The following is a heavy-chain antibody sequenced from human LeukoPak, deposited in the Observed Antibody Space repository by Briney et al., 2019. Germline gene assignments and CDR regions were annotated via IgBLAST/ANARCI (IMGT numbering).Heavy chain of an antibody. V-gene: IGHV1-8*01. CDR3: ARQAVAGTGFDY. Sequence: ASVKVSCKASGYTFTSYDINWVRQATGQGLEWMGWVNPNSGNTGYAQKFQGRVTMTRNTSISTAYMELSSLRSEDTAVYYCARQAVAGTGFDYWSQGTLVTVSS. D-gene: IGHD6-19*01. CDR2: VNPNSGNT. J-gene: IGHJ4*02. CDR1: GYTFTSYD.